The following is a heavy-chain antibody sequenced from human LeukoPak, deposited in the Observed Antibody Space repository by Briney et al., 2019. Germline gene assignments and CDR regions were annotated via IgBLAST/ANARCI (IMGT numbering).Heavy chain of an antibody. J-gene: IGHJ4*02. CDR3: AKGGSSWSYYFDY. CDR2: ISASAGTT. CDR1: GFTFSTYA. Sequence: GGSLRLSCAASGFTFSTYAMTWVRQTPGKGLEWVSAISASAGTTYYADSVKGRFTISRDNSKNTLYLQMNSLRADDTALYYCAKGGSSWSYYFDYWGQGTLVTVSS. D-gene: IGHD6-13*01. V-gene: IGHV3-23*01.